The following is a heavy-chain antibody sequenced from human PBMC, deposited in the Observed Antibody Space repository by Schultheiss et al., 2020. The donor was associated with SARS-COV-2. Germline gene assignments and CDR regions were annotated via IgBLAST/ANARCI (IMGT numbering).Heavy chain of an antibody. CDR1: GFTFRRYA. D-gene: IGHD6-19*01. CDR2: MSGSGGST. V-gene: IGHV3-23*01. CDR3: AKDRIAVAGPDY. Sequence: GGSLRLSCAASGFTFRRYAMSWVRQAPGKGLEWVSAMSGSGGSTYYADSVKGRFTISRDNSKNTLYLQMNSLRAEDTAVYYCAKDRIAVAGPDYWGQGTLVTVSS. J-gene: IGHJ4*02.